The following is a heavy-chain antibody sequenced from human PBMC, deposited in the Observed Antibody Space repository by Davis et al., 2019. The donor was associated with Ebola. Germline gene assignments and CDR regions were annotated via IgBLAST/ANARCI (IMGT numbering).Heavy chain of an antibody. CDR2: FSYGDNTH. J-gene: IGHJ5*02. Sequence: MPSETLSLTCTVSGASISSRSYYWGWIRQPPGKGLEWVGSFSYGDNTHYYNPSLRSRVTISVDTSKNQFSLKLSSVTAADTAMYYCARDRLIGPRVDTWGQGTLVAVSS. CDR3: ARDRLIGPRVDT. V-gene: IGHV4-39*02. D-gene: IGHD2-8*01. CDR1: GASISSRSYY.